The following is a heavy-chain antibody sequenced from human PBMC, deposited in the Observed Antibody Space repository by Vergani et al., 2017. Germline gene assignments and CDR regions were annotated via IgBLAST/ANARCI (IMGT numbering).Heavy chain of an antibody. CDR3: ARDLHTDHYYYYGMDV. Sequence: EVQLVESGGGLVKPGGSLRLSCAASGFTFSSYSMNWVRQAPGKGLEWVSSISSSSSYIYYADSVKGRFTISRDNAKNSLYLQMNSLRAVDTAVYYCARDLHTDHYYYYGMDVWGQGTTVTVSS. CDR1: GFTFSSYS. D-gene: IGHD4-11*01. CDR2: ISSSSSYI. J-gene: IGHJ6*02. V-gene: IGHV3-21*01.